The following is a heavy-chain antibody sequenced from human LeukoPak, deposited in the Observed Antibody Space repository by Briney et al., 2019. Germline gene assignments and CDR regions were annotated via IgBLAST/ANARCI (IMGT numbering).Heavy chain of an antibody. CDR3: ARSKWELLHLIDY. V-gene: IGHV4-59*12. J-gene: IGHJ4*02. CDR2: IYHSGST. Sequence: SETLSLTCTVSGGSISSYYWSWIRQPPGKGLEWIGYIYHSGSTYYNPSLKSRVTISVDRSKNQFSLKLSSVTAADTAVYYCARSKWELLHLIDYWGQGTLVTVSS. CDR1: GGSISSYY. D-gene: IGHD1-26*01.